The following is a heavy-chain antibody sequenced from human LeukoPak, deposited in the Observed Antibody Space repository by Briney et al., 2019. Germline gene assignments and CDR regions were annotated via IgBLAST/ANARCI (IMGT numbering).Heavy chain of an antibody. D-gene: IGHD3-3*01. J-gene: IGHJ4*02. CDR3: ARVLSGYYWPIDY. V-gene: IGHV3-21*01. CDR2: ISSSSSYI. CDR1: GFTFSSYS. Sequence: GGSLRLSCAASGFTFSSYSMNWVRQAPGKGLEWVSSISSSSSYIYYADSVKGRFTISRDNAKNSLYLQMNSLRAEDTAVYYCARVLSGYYWPIDYWGQGTLVTVSS.